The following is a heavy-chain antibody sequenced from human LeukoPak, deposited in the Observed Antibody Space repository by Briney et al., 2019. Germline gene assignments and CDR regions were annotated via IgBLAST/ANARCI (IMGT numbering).Heavy chain of an antibody. J-gene: IGHJ4*02. D-gene: IGHD3-10*01. V-gene: IGHV3-53*01. CDR2: VYSGGGT. CDR1: GFTVSSNY. Sequence: GGSLRLSCAASGFTVSSNYMNWVRQAPGQGLEWVSAVYSGGGTYYADSVKGRFTISRDNSKSTLYLQMNSLRAEGTAVYYCARAVSGSDPAFDYWGQGTLVTVSS. CDR3: ARAVSGSDPAFDY.